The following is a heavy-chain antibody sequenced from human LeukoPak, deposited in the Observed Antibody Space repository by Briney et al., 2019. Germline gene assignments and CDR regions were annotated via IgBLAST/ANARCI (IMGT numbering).Heavy chain of an antibody. Sequence: GGSLRLPCAASGFTFSSYAMSWVRQAPGKGLEWVSGISGCGGSTYYADSVKGRFIISRDNSRSTLYLQMNSLRAEDAAVYYCAKAPVTSCRGAFCYPFDYWGQGTLVTVSS. V-gene: IGHV3-23*01. J-gene: IGHJ4*02. D-gene: IGHD2-15*01. CDR1: GFTFSSYA. CDR2: ISGCGGST. CDR3: AKAPVTSCRGAFCYPFDY.